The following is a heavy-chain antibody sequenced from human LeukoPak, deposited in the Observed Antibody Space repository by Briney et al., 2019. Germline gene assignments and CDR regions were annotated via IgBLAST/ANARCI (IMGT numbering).Heavy chain of an antibody. D-gene: IGHD6-19*01. CDR3: AGAEGIAVARLRFDYYYYMDV. V-gene: IGHV1-69*13. CDR1: GRTFSTHA. J-gene: IGHJ6*03. CDR2: IIPRSGTA. Sequence: SVKVSCKASGRTFSTHAISWVRQAPGQALEWMGGIIPRSGTANYAQKFQGRVTINADESTSTAYMELGSLRSEDTAVYYCAGAEGIAVARLRFDYYYYMDVWGKGTTVTVSS.